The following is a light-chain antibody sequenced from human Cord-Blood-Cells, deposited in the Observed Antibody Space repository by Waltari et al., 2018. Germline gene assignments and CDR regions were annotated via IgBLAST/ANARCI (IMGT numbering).Light chain of an antibody. J-gene: IGKJ5*01. Sequence: DIQMTQSPSSLSASVGDRVTITCQASQDISNYLNWYQQKPGKAPKLLIYDASNLETGVPSRFSGSGSGTDFTFTISSLQPEGSATYYCQQYDNLITFGQGTRLEIK. CDR1: QDISNY. V-gene: IGKV1-33*01. CDR3: QQYDNLIT. CDR2: DAS.